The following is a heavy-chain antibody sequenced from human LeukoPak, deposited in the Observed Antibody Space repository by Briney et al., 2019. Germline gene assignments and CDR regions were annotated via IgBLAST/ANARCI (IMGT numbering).Heavy chain of an antibody. CDR2: IYSSGST. Sequence: GGSLRLSCAASRFSFSSYAMSWVRQAPGKGLESVSVIYSSGSTYYADSVRGRFTISRDNSKNTLYLQMNSLRVEDTAVYYCARVGGHWGQGILVTVSS. V-gene: IGHV3-23*05. CDR3: ARVGGH. D-gene: IGHD3-10*01. CDR1: RFSFSSYA. J-gene: IGHJ4*02.